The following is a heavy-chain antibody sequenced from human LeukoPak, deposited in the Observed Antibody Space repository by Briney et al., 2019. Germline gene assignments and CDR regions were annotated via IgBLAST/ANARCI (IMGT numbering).Heavy chain of an antibody. V-gene: IGHV3-7*03. CDR2: IKQDGSEK. CDR1: GFTFSYYW. D-gene: IGHD6-19*01. J-gene: IGHJ4*02. CDR3: AKDLAGGGDY. Sequence: GGSLRLSCAASGFTFSYYWMSWVRQAPGKGLEWVANIKQDGSEKNYVDSVKGRFTISRDNAKNALYLQMNSLRAEDTAVYYCAKDLAGGGDYWGQGTLVTVSS.